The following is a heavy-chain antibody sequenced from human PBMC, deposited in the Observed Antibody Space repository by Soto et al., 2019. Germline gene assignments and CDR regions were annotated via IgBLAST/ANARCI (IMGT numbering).Heavy chain of an antibody. J-gene: IGHJ6*02. V-gene: IGHV3-23*01. CDR2: ISGSGGST. CDR3: AKDYPSRLQQPRYYYYYGMDV. Sequence: EVQLLESGGGLVQPGGSLRLSCAASGFTFSSYAMSWVRQAPGKGLEWVSAISGSGGSTYYADSVKGRFTISRDNSKNTLYLQMNSLRAEDTAVYYCAKDYPSRLQQPRYYYYYGMDVWGQGTTVTVSS. D-gene: IGHD5-12*01. CDR1: GFTFSSYA.